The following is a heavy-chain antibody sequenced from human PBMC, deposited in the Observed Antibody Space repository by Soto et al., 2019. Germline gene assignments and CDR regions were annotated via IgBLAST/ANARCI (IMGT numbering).Heavy chain of an antibody. V-gene: IGHV3-30*18. Sequence: QVQLVESGGGVVQPGRSLRLSCTASGFTFSNFAMHWVRQAPGKGLEWMAVISYDGIMTYYADSVKGRFTISIDNSKNTLHLHLNSLRAEDTAVYYCAKGRVTLVRGPRHGVDVCGQGTTVTVSS. CDR2: ISYDGIMT. D-gene: IGHD3-10*01. CDR1: GFTFSNFA. CDR3: AKGRVTLVRGPRHGVDV. J-gene: IGHJ6*01.